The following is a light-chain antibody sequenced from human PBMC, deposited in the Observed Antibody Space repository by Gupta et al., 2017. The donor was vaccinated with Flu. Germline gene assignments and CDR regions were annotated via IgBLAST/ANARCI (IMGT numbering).Light chain of an antibody. Sequence: CKTSRTICASSKNKIYLVCYQQKPCELPMLLFYGAVLCQSGVPDRFICSGSGTDFTLTISSLQAEDVAIYYCQQYYHTPLTFGGGTKVEIK. V-gene: IGKV4-1*01. CDR2: GAV. CDR3: QQYYHTPLT. J-gene: IGKJ4*01. CDR1: RTICASSKNKIY.